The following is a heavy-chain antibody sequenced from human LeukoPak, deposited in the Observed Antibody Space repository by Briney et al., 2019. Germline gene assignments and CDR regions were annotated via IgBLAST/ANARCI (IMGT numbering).Heavy chain of an antibody. CDR3: ATGLSGYASSLGY. CDR1: GFTFSSYW. J-gene: IGHJ4*02. V-gene: IGHV3-30*02. Sequence: GGSLRLSCAASGFTFSSYWMSWVRQAPGKGLEWMAFIRSDGSNKYYADSVKGRFTISRDNSKNTLYLQMNSLRAEDTAVYYCATGLSGYASSLGYWGQGTLVTVSA. CDR2: IRSDGSNK. D-gene: IGHD6-6*01.